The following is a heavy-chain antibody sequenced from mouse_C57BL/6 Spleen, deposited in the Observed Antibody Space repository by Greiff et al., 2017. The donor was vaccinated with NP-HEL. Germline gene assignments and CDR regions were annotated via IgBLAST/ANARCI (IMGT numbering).Heavy chain of an antibody. D-gene: IGHD2-3*01. V-gene: IGHV1-64*01. CDR1: GYTFTSYW. Sequence: QVQLQQPGAELVKPGASVKLSCKASGYTFTSYWMHWVKQRPGQGLEWIGMIHPNSGSTNYNEKFKSKATLTVDKSSSTAYMQLSSLTSEDSAVYYCARKAGDGYYVSTQYFDVWGTGTTVTVSS. J-gene: IGHJ1*03. CDR2: IHPNSGST. CDR3: ARKAGDGYYVSTQYFDV.